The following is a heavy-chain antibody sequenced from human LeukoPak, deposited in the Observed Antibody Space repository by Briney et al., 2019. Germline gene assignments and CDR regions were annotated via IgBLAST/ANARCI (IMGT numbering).Heavy chain of an antibody. V-gene: IGHV3-74*01. CDR2: INTDGSGT. CDR3: AGYYYDSRGYFAHDY. CDR1: GFTFSSYW. J-gene: IGHJ4*02. Sequence: GGSLRLSCAASGFTFSSYWMSWVRQAPGKGLVWLSRINTDGSGTNYADSVKGRFTVSRDNAKNTLYLQMNSLRAEDTAVYFCAGYYYDSRGYFAHDYWGQGTLVIVSS. D-gene: IGHD3-22*01.